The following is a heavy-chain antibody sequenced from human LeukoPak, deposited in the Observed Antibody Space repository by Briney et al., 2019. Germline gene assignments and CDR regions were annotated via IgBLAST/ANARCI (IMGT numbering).Heavy chain of an antibody. Sequence: GGSLRLSCAASGFTFSTYSMTWVRQAPGKGLEWVSAISGSGSTIYYADSVKGRFTISRDNAKNSLQLQMNSLRAEDTAVYYCARESKGYGDYYFDYCGQGTLVTVSS. CDR3: ARESKGYGDYYFDY. CDR2: ISGSGSTI. J-gene: IGHJ4*02. CDR1: GFTFSTYS. D-gene: IGHD4-17*01. V-gene: IGHV3-48*04.